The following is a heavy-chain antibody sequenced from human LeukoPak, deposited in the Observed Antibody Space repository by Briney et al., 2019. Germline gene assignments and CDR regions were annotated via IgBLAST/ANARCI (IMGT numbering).Heavy chain of an antibody. CDR2: IYYSGSA. V-gene: IGHV4-30-4*01. CDR1: GGSISSGDYY. D-gene: IGHD1-26*01. Sequence: SETLSLTCTVSGGSISSGDYYWSWIRQPPGKGLEWIGYIYYSGSAYYNPSLKSRVTISVDTSKNQFSLKLSSVTAADTAVYYCARVSRVGATTLYFDNWGQGTLVTVSS. J-gene: IGHJ4*02. CDR3: ARVSRVGATTLYFDN.